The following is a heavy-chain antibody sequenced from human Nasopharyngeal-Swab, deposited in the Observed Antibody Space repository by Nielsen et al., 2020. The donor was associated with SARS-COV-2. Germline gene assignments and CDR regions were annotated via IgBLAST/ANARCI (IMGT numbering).Heavy chain of an antibody. CDR2: VYYRGNT. CDR3: ARAGEYSYGSGDN. D-gene: IGHD5-18*01. Sequence: SEPLSLTCTVSGGSISPYYWTWVRQPPGKGLEWIGYVYYRGNTKYSPSLESRVTISLDTSKNQFSLKLNAVTAADTAVYYCARAGEYSYGSGDNWGQGTLVAVSS. CDR1: GGSISPYY. V-gene: IGHV4-59*12. J-gene: IGHJ4*02.